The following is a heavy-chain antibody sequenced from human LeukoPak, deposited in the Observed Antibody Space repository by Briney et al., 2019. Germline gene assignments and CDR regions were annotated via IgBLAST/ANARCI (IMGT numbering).Heavy chain of an antibody. V-gene: IGHV3-23*01. CDR2: TSGSGGST. D-gene: IGHD3-10*01. J-gene: IGHJ5*02. CDR1: GFTFSSYA. CDR3: ARPSMVRGVRGWFDP. Sequence: GGSLRLSCAASGFTFSSYAMSWVRQAPGKGLEWVSATSGSGGSTYYADSVKGRFTISRDNSKNTLYLQMNSLRAEDTAVYYCARPSMVRGVRGWFDPWGQGTLVTVSS.